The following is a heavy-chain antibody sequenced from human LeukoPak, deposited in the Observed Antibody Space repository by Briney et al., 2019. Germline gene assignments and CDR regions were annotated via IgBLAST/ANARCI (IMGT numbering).Heavy chain of an antibody. V-gene: IGHV4-4*07. CDR3: ARDLAGYYDSSAIYYFDY. J-gene: IGHJ4*02. CDR2: IYTSGST. D-gene: IGHD3-22*01. Sequence: SETLSLTCTVSGGSISSYYWSWIRQPAGKGLEWIGRIYTSGSTNYNPSLKSRVTISVDKSKNQFSLKLCSVTAADTAVYYCARDLAGYYDSSAIYYFDYWGQGTLVTVSS. CDR1: GGSISSYY.